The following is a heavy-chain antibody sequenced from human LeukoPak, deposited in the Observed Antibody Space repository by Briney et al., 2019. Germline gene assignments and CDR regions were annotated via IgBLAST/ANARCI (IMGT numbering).Heavy chain of an antibody. Sequence: ASVKVSCNASRYTFTSYDINWVRQATGQGLEWMGWMNPNSGNTGYAQKFQGRVTMTRNTSISTAYMELSSLRSEDTAVYYCARGSAWGSSWPQGYWGQGTLVTVSS. CDR2: MNPNSGNT. J-gene: IGHJ4*02. V-gene: IGHV1-8*01. D-gene: IGHD6-13*01. CDR1: RYTFTSYD. CDR3: ARGSAWGSSWPQGY.